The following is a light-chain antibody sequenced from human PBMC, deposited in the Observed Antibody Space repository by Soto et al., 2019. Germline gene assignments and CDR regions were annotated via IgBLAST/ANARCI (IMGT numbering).Light chain of an antibody. CDR2: LAS. CDR3: LQHNVYPRT. Sequence: DIQMTQSPSSLFASVGDRVTITCQATQDINIYLNWYQQRPGKAPQRLIYLASSLQSGVPSRFSGSGSGTVFTLTISSLQPEDFATYYCLQHNVYPRTFGQGTKVDIK. V-gene: IGKV1-17*01. J-gene: IGKJ1*01. CDR1: QDINIY.